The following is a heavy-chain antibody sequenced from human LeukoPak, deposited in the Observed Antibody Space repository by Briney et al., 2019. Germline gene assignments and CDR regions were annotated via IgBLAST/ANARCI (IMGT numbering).Heavy chain of an antibody. CDR1: GLTFSSHA. V-gene: IGHV3-48*04. CDR2: ISSSSSTI. J-gene: IGHJ4*02. D-gene: IGHD6-13*01. CDR3: ARGQPGVAAAGNLDY. Sequence: GGSLRLSCVASGLTFSSHAMTWVRQTPGKGLEWVSYISSSSSTIYYADSVKGRFTISRDNAKNSLYLQMNSLRAEDTAVYYCARGQPGVAAAGNLDYWGQGTLVTVSS.